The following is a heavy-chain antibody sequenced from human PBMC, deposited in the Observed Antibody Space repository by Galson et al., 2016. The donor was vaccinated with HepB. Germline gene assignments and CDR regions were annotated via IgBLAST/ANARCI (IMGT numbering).Heavy chain of an antibody. D-gene: IGHD3-16*01. CDR1: GFTFTHAW. CDR2: IQSEIEGGTT. J-gene: IGHJ4*02. Sequence: SLRLSCAGSGFTFTHAWMTWVRQAPGKGLEWVGRIQSEIEGGTTDYAAPVKGRFTILRDDSTNTVYLQMNSLKVEDTAVYYCTTGVLPFAHWGQGTLVAVSS. V-gene: IGHV3-15*01. CDR3: TTGVLPFAH.